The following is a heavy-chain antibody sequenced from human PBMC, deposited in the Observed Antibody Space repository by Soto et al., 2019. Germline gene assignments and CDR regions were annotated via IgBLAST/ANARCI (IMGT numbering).Heavy chain of an antibody. CDR3: ARSTTGAFDI. V-gene: IGHV3-7*01. D-gene: IGHD4-4*01. Sequence: EVQLVESGGGLVQPGRSLRLSCAASGFTSSSHWMSWVRQAPGKGLEWVANIKQDGSEKYYVDSVKGRFTISRDNAMNSLYLQMNSLRAEDTAVYYCARSTTGAFDIWGQGTMVIVSS. CDR1: GFTSSSHW. J-gene: IGHJ3*02. CDR2: IKQDGSEK.